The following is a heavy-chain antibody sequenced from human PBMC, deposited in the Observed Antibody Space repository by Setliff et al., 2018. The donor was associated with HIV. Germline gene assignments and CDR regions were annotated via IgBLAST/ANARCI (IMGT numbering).Heavy chain of an antibody. CDR3: ARQGNAIYGEVDS. Sequence: PSETLSLTCTVFGASISLIAYYWGWVRQPPGKGLEWIGSVYYTGSTFYNPSLKSLKGRVTISVDTSKNQFSLKLISVTAADTAIYFCARQGNAIYGEVDSWGQGTRVTVSS. CDR1: GASISLIAYY. CDR2: VYYTGST. D-gene: IGHD3-10*01. J-gene: IGHJ5*01. V-gene: IGHV4-39*01.